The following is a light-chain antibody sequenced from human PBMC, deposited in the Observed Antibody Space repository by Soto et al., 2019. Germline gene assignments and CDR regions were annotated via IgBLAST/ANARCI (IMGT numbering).Light chain of an antibody. V-gene: IGLV1-51*02. CDR2: ENN. CDR3: GTWDSSLSSWV. CDR1: SSNIGNNY. J-gene: IGLJ3*02. Sequence: QAVVTQPPSVSAAPGQKVTISCSGSSSNIGNNYGSWYQQFPGTAPKLLIYENNKRPSGIPDRFSGSKSGTSATLGITGLQTGDEADYYCGTWDSSLSSWVFGGGTKLTVL.